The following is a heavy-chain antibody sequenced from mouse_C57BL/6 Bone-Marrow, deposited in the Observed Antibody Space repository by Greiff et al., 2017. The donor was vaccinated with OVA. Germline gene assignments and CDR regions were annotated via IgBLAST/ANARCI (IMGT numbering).Heavy chain of an antibody. Sequence: QVQLQQSGAELVRPGASVTLSCKASGYTFTDYEMHWVKQTPVHGLEWIGAIDPETGGTAYNQKFKGKAILTADKSSSTAYMELRSLTSEDSAVYYCTGVIYYDYDFDYWGQGTTLTVSS. CDR3: TGVIYYDYDFDY. J-gene: IGHJ2*01. D-gene: IGHD2-4*01. V-gene: IGHV1-15*01. CDR2: IDPETGGT. CDR1: GYTFTDYE.